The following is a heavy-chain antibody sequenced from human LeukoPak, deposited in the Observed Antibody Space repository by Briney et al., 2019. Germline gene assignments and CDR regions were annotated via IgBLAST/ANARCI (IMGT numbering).Heavy chain of an antibody. CDR1: GFTFDDYG. D-gene: IGHD1-7*01. V-gene: IGHV3-20*04. CDR3: ARTGTYYYYYMDV. CDR2: INWNSGST. J-gene: IGHJ6*03. Sequence: GGSLRLSCAPSGFTFDDYGMSWVPQAPGKGLEWVSGINWNSGSTGSADSLKGRFTLSRDKAKNSLYLQMNSLRAEDTALYYCARTGTYYYYYMDVWGKGTTVTVSS.